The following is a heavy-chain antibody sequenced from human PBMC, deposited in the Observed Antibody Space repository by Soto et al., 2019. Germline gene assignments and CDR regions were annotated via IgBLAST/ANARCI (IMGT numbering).Heavy chain of an antibody. CDR2: ISGSGGST. CDR1: GFTFSSYA. CDR3: ANSPIVDIVATFWYFDL. Sequence: GGSLRLSCAASGFTFSSYAMSWVRQAPGKGLEWVSAISGSGGSTYYADSVKGRFTISRDNSKNTLYLQMNSLRAEDTAVYYCANSPIVDIVATFWYFDLWGRGTLVTVSS. V-gene: IGHV3-23*01. J-gene: IGHJ2*01. D-gene: IGHD5-12*01.